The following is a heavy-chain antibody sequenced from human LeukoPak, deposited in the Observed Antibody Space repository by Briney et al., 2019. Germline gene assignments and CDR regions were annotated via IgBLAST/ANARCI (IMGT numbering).Heavy chain of an antibody. V-gene: IGHV3-64*01. Sequence: ASVKVSCKASGYTFTSYAMHWVRQAPGKGLEYVSAISSNGGSTYYANSVKGRFTISRDNSKNTLYLQMGSPRAEDMAVYYCARFSGYYYGSGSYYDYWGQGTLVTVSS. CDR3: ARFSGYYYGSGSYYDY. J-gene: IGHJ4*02. CDR1: GYTFTSYA. D-gene: IGHD3-10*01. CDR2: ISSNGGST.